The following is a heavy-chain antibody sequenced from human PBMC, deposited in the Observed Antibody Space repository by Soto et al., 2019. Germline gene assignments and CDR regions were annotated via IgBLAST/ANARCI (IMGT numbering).Heavy chain of an antibody. CDR2: INPNSGAT. CDR1: GYTFTDFF. V-gene: IGHV1-2*02. J-gene: IGHJ6*02. D-gene: IGHD4-17*01. CDR3: ARVAYGDYEEAYYGMDV. Sequence: ASVKVSCKASGYTFTDFFLHWLRQAPGQGLEWMGWINPNSGATNYAQKFQGRVTMTRDTSVNTAYMELSRLRSDDTAVYYCARVAYGDYEEAYYGMDVWGQGTTVTVSS.